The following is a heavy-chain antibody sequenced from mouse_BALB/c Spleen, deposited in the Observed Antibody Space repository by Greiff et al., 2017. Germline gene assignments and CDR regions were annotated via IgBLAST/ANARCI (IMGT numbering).Heavy chain of an antibody. J-gene: IGHJ3*01. CDR1: GYSITSDYA. CDR2: ISYSGST. CDR3: ARFITTAEAWFAY. V-gene: IGHV3-2*02. Sequence: EVKLMESGPGLVKPSQSLSLTCTVTGYSITSDYAWNWIRQFPGNKLEWMGYISYSGSTSYNPSLKSRISITRDTSKNQFFLQLNSVTTEDTATYYCARFITTAEAWFAYWGQGTLVTVSA. D-gene: IGHD1-1*01.